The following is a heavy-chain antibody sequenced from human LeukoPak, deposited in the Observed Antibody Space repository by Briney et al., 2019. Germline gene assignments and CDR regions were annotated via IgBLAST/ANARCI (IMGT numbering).Heavy chain of an antibody. Sequence: SETLSLTCTVSGGSISSYYWSWIRQPPGKGLEWIGYIYYSGSTNYNPSLKSRVTISVDTCKNQFSLKLSSVTAADTAVYYCARAGGYCSSTSCYGDYYYYYYMDVWGKGTTVTVSS. J-gene: IGHJ6*03. CDR2: IYYSGST. V-gene: IGHV4-59*01. CDR1: GGSISSYY. D-gene: IGHD2-2*01. CDR3: ARAGGYCSSTSCYGDYYYYYYMDV.